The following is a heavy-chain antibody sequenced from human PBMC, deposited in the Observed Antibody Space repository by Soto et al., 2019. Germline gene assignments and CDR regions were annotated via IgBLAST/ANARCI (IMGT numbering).Heavy chain of an antibody. J-gene: IGHJ3*02. CDR1: GFTFSSYA. CDR2: LSGSGGST. CDR3: AKDVVVVHDAFDI. D-gene: IGHD3-22*01. Sequence: PGGSLRLSCAASGFTFSSYAMSWVRQAPGKGLEWVSALSGSGGSTYYADSVKGRFTISRDNSKNTLYLQMNSLRAEDTALYYCAKDVVVVHDAFDIWGQGTMVTVSS. V-gene: IGHV3-23*01.